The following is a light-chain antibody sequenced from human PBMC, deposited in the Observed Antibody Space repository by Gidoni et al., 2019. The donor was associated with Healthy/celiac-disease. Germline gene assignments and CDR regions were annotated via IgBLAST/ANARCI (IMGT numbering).Light chain of an antibody. J-gene: IGKJ2*01. Sequence: DIQLTQSPSFLSASVGDRVTITCLASQDISRYLAWYQQTPGKAPELLIYAASILQSGVPSRFSGRGSGTEFTLTISSLQPADFATYYCQQLNSYAFXQXTKVDSK. V-gene: IGKV1-9*01. CDR1: QDISRY. CDR2: AAS. CDR3: QQLNSYA.